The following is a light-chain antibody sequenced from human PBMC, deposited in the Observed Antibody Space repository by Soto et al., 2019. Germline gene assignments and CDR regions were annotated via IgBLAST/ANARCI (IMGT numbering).Light chain of an antibody. CDR1: SGDIGSYNR. V-gene: IGLV2-14*01. J-gene: IGLJ1*01. CDR3: NSYTNINTRAWV. CDR2: EVT. Sequence: QSALTQPASVSGSPGQSITISCTGTSGDIGSYNRVSWYQQHPGKAPKLIIYEVTDRPSGVSNRFSGSKSGNTASLTISGLQAEDEAEYYCNSYTNINTRAWVFGTGTKLTVL.